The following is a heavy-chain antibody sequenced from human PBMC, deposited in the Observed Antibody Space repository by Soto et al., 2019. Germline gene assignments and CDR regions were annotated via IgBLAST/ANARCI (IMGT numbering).Heavy chain of an antibody. CDR3: ARGEGYCSGGNCFYFDS. CDR2: IYYGASS. CDR1: GASISSGGYY. Sequence: SETLSLTCTVSGASISSGGYYWSWIRQHPGKGLEWIGYIYYGASSHYNPSLKSRVSISIDTSKNQLSLNLGSVTVADTAVYYCARGEGYCSGGNCFYFDSWGQGTPVTVSS. J-gene: IGHJ4*02. D-gene: IGHD2-15*01. V-gene: IGHV4-31*03.